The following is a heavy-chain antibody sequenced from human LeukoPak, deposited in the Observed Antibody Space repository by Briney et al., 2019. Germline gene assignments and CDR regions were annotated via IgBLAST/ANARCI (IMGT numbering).Heavy chain of an antibody. V-gene: IGHV3-7*01. CDR2: IKRDGSEK. CDR3: EGSAGY. CDR1: GFTYSNSW. J-gene: IGHJ4*02. Sequence: PGGSLRLSCAASGFTYSNSWMSWVRQAPGKGLEWVANIKRDGSEKHYVDSVKGRFTISRDNAKSSLFLQMNSVRAEDTAVYYCEGSAGYWGQGTLVTVSS.